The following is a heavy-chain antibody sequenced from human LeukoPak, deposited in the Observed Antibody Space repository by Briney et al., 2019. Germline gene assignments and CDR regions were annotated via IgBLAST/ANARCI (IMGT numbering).Heavy chain of an antibody. CDR3: AKFGLAAAGIGDAFDI. D-gene: IGHD6-13*01. CDR2: ISGSGGST. V-gene: IGHV3-23*01. J-gene: IGHJ3*02. Sequence: PGGSLRLSCAASGFTFSSYAMSWVRQAPGKGLEWVSAISGSGGSTYYADSVKGRFTISRDNSKNTLYLQMNSLRAEDTAVYYCAKFGLAAAGIGDAFDIWGQGTMVTVSS. CDR1: GFTFSSYA.